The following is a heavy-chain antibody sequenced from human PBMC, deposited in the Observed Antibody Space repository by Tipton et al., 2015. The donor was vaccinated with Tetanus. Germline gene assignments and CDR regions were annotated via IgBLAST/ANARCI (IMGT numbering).Heavy chain of an antibody. CDR2: IYYSGST. D-gene: IGHD1-14*01. CDR1: GDSISGDY. Sequence: TLSLTCTVSGDSISGDYWSWIRQPPGKGLEWIGYIYYSGSTNYNPSLKSRVTISVDTSKNQFSLKLSSVTAADTAVYYCARGTGDYWGQGTLVTVPS. J-gene: IGHJ4*02. V-gene: IGHV4-59*01. CDR3: ARGTGDY.